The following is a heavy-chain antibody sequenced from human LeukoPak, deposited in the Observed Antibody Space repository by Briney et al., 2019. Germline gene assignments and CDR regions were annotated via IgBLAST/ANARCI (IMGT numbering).Heavy chain of an antibody. CDR3: ANGGDFYYFDY. V-gene: IGHV4-38-2*01. CDR1: GYSISSGYY. CDR2: IYHSGST. J-gene: IGHJ4*02. D-gene: IGHD2/OR15-2a*01. Sequence: PSETLSLTCAVSGYSISSGYYWGWIRQPLGKGLEWIGSIYHSGSTYYNPSLKSRVTISVDTSKNQFSLKLSSVTAADTAVYYCANGGDFYYFDYWGQGTLVTVSS.